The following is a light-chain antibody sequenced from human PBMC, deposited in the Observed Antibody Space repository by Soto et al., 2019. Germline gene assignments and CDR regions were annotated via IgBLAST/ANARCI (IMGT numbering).Light chain of an antibody. CDR1: QGISSY. CDR2: AAS. J-gene: IGKJ1*01. Sequence: AIRMTQSPSSLSASTGDRVTITCRASQGISSYLAWYQQRLGKAPKFLIYAASTLQGGVPSRFSGSGSGTDFTLTISCLQAEDFATYCCQQYYSYPRTFGQGTKVEFK. V-gene: IGKV1-8*01. CDR3: QQYYSYPRT.